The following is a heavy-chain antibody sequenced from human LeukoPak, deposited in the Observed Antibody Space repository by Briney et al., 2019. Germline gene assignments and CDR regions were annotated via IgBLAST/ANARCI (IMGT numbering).Heavy chain of an antibody. V-gene: IGHV3-48*01. Sequence: SGGSLTLSCAASGFTFGNYSMNWVRQAPGKGLEWLAYISSNGNVTHSADSVKGRFTVSRDNVKKSLYLQMNSLRVDDTGVFYCVLGGRNGHCVGLVYWGQGTLVTVSS. CDR3: VLGGRNGHCVGLVY. CDR2: ISSNGNVT. D-gene: IGHD3-16*01. J-gene: IGHJ4*02. CDR1: GFTFGNYS.